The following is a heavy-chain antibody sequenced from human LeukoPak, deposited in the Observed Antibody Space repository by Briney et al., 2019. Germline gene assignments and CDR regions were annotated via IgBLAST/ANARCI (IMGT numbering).Heavy chain of an antibody. CDR2: INTDGSST. CDR3: AKAVTPSSYYYYGMDV. Sequence: GGSLRLSCAASGFTFSSYWMHWVRQAPGKGLVWVSRINTDGSSTSYADSVKGRFTISRDNSKNTLYLQMNSLRAEDTAVYYCAKAVTPSSYYYYGMDVWGQGTTVTVSS. V-gene: IGHV3-74*01. J-gene: IGHJ6*02. CDR1: GFTFSSYW. D-gene: IGHD2-15*01.